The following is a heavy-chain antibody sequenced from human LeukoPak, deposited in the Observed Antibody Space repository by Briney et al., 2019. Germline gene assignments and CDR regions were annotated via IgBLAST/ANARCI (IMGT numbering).Heavy chain of an antibody. J-gene: IGHJ4*02. CDR2: IKQDGSEK. CDR1: GFTFSSYW. V-gene: IGHV3-7*01. Sequence: GGSLRLSCAASGFTFSSYWMSWGRQAPGKGLEWVANIKQDGSEKYYVDSVKGRFTISRDNAKNSLYLQMNSLRAEDTAVYYCARLNYYDSSGCFDYWGQGTLVTVSS. D-gene: IGHD3-22*01. CDR3: ARLNYYDSSGCFDY.